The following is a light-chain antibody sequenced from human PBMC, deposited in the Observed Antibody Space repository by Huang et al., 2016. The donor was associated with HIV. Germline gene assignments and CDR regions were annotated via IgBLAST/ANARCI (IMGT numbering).Light chain of an antibody. CDR3: HQYGSSPRT. CDR2: GAS. CDR1: QSVISNY. J-gene: IGKJ1*01. V-gene: IGKV3-20*01. Sequence: EIVLTQSPGTLSLSPGEGVILSCGASQSVISNYLAWYQQRPGQAPRLLIYGASTRATGVPDRFSGSASGTDFTLTISRLEPEDSAIYYCHQYGSSPRTFGQGTKIEI.